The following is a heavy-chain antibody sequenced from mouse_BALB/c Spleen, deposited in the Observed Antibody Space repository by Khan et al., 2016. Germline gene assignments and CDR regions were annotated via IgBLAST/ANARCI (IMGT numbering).Heavy chain of an antibody. J-gene: IGHJ4*01. V-gene: IGHV9-1*02. CDR2: INTYTREP. CDR3: ARRRGYLSAMDY. D-gene: IGHD2-3*01. Sequence: QIQLVQSGPELKKPGETVKISCKASGYTFTNYGMNWVKQAPGKGLKWMGWINTYTREPTYADDFKGRFAFSLETSASTAYLQINNLKNEDMATYFCARRRGYLSAMDYWGQGTSVTVSS. CDR1: GYTFTNYG.